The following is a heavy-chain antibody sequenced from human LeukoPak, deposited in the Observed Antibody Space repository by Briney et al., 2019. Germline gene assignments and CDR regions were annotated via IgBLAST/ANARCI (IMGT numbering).Heavy chain of an antibody. V-gene: IGHV4-34*01. J-gene: IGHJ6*03. CDR3: ARVVIIYYYYYYMDV. CDR1: GGSFSGYY. CDR2: INHSGST. D-gene: IGHD3-3*01. Sequence: PSETLSLTCAVSGGSFSGYYWSWIRQPPGKGLEWIGEINHSGSTNYNPSPKSRVTISVDTSKNQFSLKLSSVTAADTAVYYCARVVIIYYYYYYMDVWGKGTMVTVSS.